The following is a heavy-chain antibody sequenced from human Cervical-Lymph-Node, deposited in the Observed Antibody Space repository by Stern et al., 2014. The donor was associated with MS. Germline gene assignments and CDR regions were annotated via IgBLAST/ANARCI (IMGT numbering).Heavy chain of an antibody. V-gene: IGHV5-51*01. D-gene: IGHD3-22*01. CDR3: ARFTTGSYYYFDL. CDR2: IYPGDSDT. CDR1: GYSFSSYW. Sequence: EVQLVQSGAEMKKPGESLKISCKGSGYSFSSYWIGWVRQMPGKGLEWMGIIYPGDSDTRYSPSFQGQVPVSADKSIRTAYLQWSSLKASDTAMYYCARFTTGSYYYFDLWGRGTLVTVSS. J-gene: IGHJ2*01.